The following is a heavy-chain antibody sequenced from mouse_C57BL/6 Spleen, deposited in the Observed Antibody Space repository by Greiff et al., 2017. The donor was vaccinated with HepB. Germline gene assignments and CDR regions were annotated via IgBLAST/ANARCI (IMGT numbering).Heavy chain of an antibody. V-gene: IGHV1-15*01. CDR2: IDPEPGGT. CDR1: GYTFTDYE. CDR3: TRGYGSSRYYFDY. D-gene: IGHD1-1*01. J-gene: IGHJ2*01. Sequence: QVQLQQSGAELVRPGASVTLSCKASGYTFTDYEMHWVKQTPVHGLEWIGAIDPEPGGTAYNQKFKGKAILTADNSSSTAYMELRSLTSEDSAVYYCTRGYGSSRYYFDYWGQGTTLTVSS.